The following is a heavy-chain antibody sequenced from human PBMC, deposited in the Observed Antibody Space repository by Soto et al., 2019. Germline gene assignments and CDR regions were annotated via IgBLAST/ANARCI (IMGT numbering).Heavy chain of an antibody. V-gene: IGHV3-30-3*01. J-gene: IGHJ4*02. CDR3: ARGSGYMTNSLDY. CDR2: ISYDGSNK. Sequence: SLSLSCAASGFTFSSYAMHWVRQAPGKGLEWVAVISYDGSNKYYADSVKGRFTISRDNSKNTLYLQMNSLRAEDTAVYYCARGSGYMTNSLDYWGQGTLVTVSS. CDR1: GFTFSSYA. D-gene: IGHD3-16*02.